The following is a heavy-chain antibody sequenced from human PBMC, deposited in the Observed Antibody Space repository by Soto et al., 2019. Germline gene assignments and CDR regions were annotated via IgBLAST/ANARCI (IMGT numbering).Heavy chain of an antibody. CDR1: GFTFSSYS. CDR3: AKDFGRVAARPVYYFDY. V-gene: IGHV3-21*04. D-gene: IGHD6-6*01. J-gene: IGHJ4*02. CDR2: ISSSSSNI. Sequence: PGGSLRLSCAASGFTFSSYSMNWVRQAPGKGLEWVSSISSSSSNIYYADSVKGRFTISRDNSKNSLYLQMNSLRAEDTAVYYCAKDFGRVAARPVYYFDYWGQGTLVTVSS.